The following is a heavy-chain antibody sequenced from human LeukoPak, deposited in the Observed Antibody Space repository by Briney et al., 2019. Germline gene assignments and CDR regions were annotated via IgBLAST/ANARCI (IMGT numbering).Heavy chain of an antibody. D-gene: IGHD5-18*01. CDR3: ASGYSYGYAGGATPY. Sequence: PSETLSLTCAVYGGSFSGYYWSWIRQPPGKGLEWIGEINHSGSTNYNPSLKSRVTISVDTSKNQFSLKLSSVTAADTAVYYCASGYSYGYAGGATPYWGQGTLVTVFS. V-gene: IGHV4-34*01. CDR2: INHSGST. J-gene: IGHJ4*02. CDR1: GGSFSGYY.